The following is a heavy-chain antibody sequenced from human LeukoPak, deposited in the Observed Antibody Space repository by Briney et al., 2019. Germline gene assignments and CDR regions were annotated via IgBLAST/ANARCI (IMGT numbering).Heavy chain of an antibody. CDR1: GGTFSCCG. CDR2: IIPIFGTA. Sequence: SVKVSCKASGGTFSCCGISWVRQAPGQGLEWMGGIIPIFGTANYAQKFQGRVTITTDESTSTAYMELSSLRSEDTAVYYCAREYYYDSSGYTSYYVDYWGQGTLVTVSS. V-gene: IGHV1-69*05. J-gene: IGHJ4*02. CDR3: AREYYYDSSGYTSYYVDY. D-gene: IGHD3-22*01.